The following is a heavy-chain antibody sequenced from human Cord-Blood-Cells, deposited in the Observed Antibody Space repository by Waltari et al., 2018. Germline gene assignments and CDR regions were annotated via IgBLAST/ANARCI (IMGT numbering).Heavy chain of an antibody. J-gene: IGHJ1*01. Sequence: QVQLVQSGAEVKKPGSSVKVSCKASGGTFSSYAISWVRQAPGQGLEWMGGIIPIFGTANYAQKYQCRVTITADKATSTAYIELSRLRSEDTAVYYCARGKGTSFGVVILQKQDFQHWGQGTLVTVSS. CDR3: ARGKGTSFGVVILQKQDFQH. D-gene: IGHD3-3*01. CDR1: GGTFSSYA. CDR2: IIPIFGTA. V-gene: IGHV1-69*06.